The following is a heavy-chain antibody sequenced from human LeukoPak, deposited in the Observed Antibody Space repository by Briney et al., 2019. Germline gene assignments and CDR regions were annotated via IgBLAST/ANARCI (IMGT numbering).Heavy chain of an antibody. CDR3: ARETRDYYGSGSYSFDY. V-gene: IGHV4-34*01. CDR2: INHSGST. J-gene: IGHJ4*02. CDR1: GGSFSGYY. Sequence: SETLSLTCAVYGGSFSGYYWSWIRQPPGKGLEWIGEINHSGSTNYNPSLKSRVTISVDKSKNQFSLKLSSVTAADTAVYYCARETRDYYGSGSYSFDYWGQGTLVTVSS. D-gene: IGHD3-10*01.